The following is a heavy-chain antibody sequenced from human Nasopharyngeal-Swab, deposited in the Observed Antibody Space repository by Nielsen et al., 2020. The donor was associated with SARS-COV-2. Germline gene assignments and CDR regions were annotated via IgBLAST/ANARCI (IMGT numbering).Heavy chain of an antibody. CDR3: ARDFYCSSTSCYRIYYYYYYMDV. V-gene: IGHV1-3*01. CDR2: INAGNGNT. D-gene: IGHD2-2*02. CDR1: GYTFTSYA. J-gene: IGHJ6*03. Sequence: ASVKVSCKASGYTFTSYAMHWVRQAPGQRLEWMGWINAGNGNTKYSQKFQGRVTITRDTSASTAYMELSSLRSEDTAVYYCARDFYCSSTSCYRIYYYYYYMDVWGKGTTVTASS.